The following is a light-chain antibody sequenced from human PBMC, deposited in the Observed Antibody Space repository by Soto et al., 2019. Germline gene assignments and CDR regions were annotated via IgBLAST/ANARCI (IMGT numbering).Light chain of an antibody. V-gene: IGKV4-1*01. CDR3: QHYYSTPPT. CDR1: QSVLYSSNNKNY. J-gene: IGKJ2*01. Sequence: DIVMTQSPDSLAVYLGERATINCKSSQSVLYSSNNKNYLAWYQQKPGQPPKLLIYWASTRESGVPDRFSGSGSGTDFTLTISSLKAEDVAVYYCQHYYSTPPTLDQGTKLEIK. CDR2: WAS.